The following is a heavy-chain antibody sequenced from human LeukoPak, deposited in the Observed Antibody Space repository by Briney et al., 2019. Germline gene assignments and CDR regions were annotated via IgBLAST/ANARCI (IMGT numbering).Heavy chain of an antibody. Sequence: SVKVSCKASGGTFSSYAISWVRQAPGQGLEWMGGIIPIFGTANYAQKFQGRVTITADESTSTAYMELSSLRSEDTAVYYCARGSQNITIFGVVIINYYYYYGMDVWGQGTTVTVSS. D-gene: IGHD3-3*01. V-gene: IGHV1-69*13. CDR1: GGTFSSYA. CDR3: ARGSQNITIFGVVIINYYYYYGMDV. CDR2: IIPIFGTA. J-gene: IGHJ6*02.